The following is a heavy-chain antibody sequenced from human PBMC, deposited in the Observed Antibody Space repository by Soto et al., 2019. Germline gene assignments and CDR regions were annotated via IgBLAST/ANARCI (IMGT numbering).Heavy chain of an antibody. CDR2: IYSGVST. CDR1: GFTVSSNY. Sequence: GGSLRLSCAASGFTVSSNYMSWVRQAPGKGLEWVSVIYSGVSTYYADSVKGRFTISRHNSKNTLYLQMNSLRAEDTAVYYCARGLGIAVAGNWFDPWGQGTLVTVSS. CDR3: ARGLGIAVAGNWFDP. V-gene: IGHV3-53*04. J-gene: IGHJ5*02. D-gene: IGHD6-19*01.